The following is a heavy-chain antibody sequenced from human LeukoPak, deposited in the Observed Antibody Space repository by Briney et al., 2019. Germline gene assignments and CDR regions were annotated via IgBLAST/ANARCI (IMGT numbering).Heavy chain of an antibody. J-gene: IGHJ6*03. CDR1: GYTFTDYY. CDR2: INPNSGGI. Sequence: ASVKVSCKASGYTFTDYYMNWVRQAPGQGLEWMGWINPNSGGINYAQKFQDRVTMTRDTSINTAYMELSRLSSDDTAIYYCARDSQPTARGGVVVAAVPDYYMDVWGKGTTVPVSS. D-gene: IGHD2-15*01. CDR3: ARDSQPTARGGVVVAAVPDYYMDV. V-gene: IGHV1-2*02.